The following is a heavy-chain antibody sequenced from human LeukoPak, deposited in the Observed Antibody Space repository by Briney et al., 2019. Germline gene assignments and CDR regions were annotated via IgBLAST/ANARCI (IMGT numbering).Heavy chain of an antibody. Sequence: AGGSLRLSCAASGFTFSNAWMNWVRQSPGKGLEWVGRIKSKTDGGTIDYGAPVKGRFTISRDDSKNTLFLQMNSLKTEDTAMYHCTTGVRDSSGYYNFDYWGQGTLVTVSS. CDR2: IKSKTDGGTI. D-gene: IGHD3-22*01. J-gene: IGHJ4*02. CDR1: GFTFSNAW. V-gene: IGHV3-15*01. CDR3: TTGVRDSSGYYNFDY.